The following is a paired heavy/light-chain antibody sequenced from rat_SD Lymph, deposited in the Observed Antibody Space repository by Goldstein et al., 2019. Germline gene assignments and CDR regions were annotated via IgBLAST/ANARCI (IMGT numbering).Heavy chain of an antibody. D-gene: IGHD1-1*01. Sequence: EVQLVESGGGLVQPGRSLKLSCVASGFTFSNYGMNWIRQAPGKGLEWVAYISSGSSYIYYAETVKGRFTISRDNAKNTLYLQMTSLRSEDTALYYCARQDDYYSGNVMDAWGQGASVTVSS. CDR1: GFTFSNYG. CDR2: ISSGSSYI. CDR3: ARQDDYYSGNVMDA. V-gene: IGHV5-34*01. J-gene: IGHJ4*01.
Light chain of an antibody. J-gene: IGKJ1*01. CDR2: GAT. V-gene: IGKV12S16*01. Sequence: DIQMTQSPASLSASLEEIVTITCQASQDIGNWLAWYQQKPGKSPQLLIYGATSLADGVPSRFSGSRSGTQYSLKISRLQVEDIGIYYCLQAYSAPWTFGGGTKLELK. CDR1: QDIGNW. CDR3: LQAYSAPWT.